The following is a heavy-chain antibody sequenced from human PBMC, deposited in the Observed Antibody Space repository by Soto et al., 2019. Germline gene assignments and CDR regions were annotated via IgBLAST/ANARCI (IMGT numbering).Heavy chain of an antibody. D-gene: IGHD6-19*01. CDR3: AKDWTRQWLVHKGRLGKKYYFDY. J-gene: IGHJ4*02. V-gene: IGHV3-23*01. CDR1: GFTFSSYA. Sequence: GGSLRLSCAASGFTFSSYAMSWVRQAPGKGLEWVSAISGSGGSTYYADSVKGRFTISRDNSKNTLYLQMNSLRAEDTAVYYCAKDWTRQWLVHKGRLGKKYYFDYWGQGTLVTVSS. CDR2: ISGSGGST.